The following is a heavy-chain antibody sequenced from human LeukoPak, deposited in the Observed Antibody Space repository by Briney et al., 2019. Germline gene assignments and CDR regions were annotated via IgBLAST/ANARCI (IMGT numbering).Heavy chain of an antibody. Sequence: PGGSLRLSCAASGFTFSSYALSWVRQAPGKGLEWVSAISGSGGSTCYADSVKGRFTISRDNSKNTLYLQMNSLRAEDTAVYYCARLIAAAGKFDYWGQGTLVTVSS. CDR2: ISGSGGST. V-gene: IGHV3-23*01. D-gene: IGHD6-13*01. CDR1: GFTFSSYA. J-gene: IGHJ4*02. CDR3: ARLIAAAGKFDY.